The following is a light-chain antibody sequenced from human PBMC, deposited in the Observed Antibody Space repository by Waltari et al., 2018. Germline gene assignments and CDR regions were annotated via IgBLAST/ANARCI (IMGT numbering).Light chain of an antibody. CDR3: QVWDSSGDLLVI. CDR2: DDS. J-gene: IGLJ2*01. CDR1: NLEAQS. Sequence: SYVLTQPHSVSVAPGQTARITCGGDNLEAQSVHWYQQKPGQAPVVVVFDDSARPSGIPERFSGANSGNTATLTISRVEGGDEADYFCQVWDSSGDLLVIFGGGTKLTVL. V-gene: IGLV3-21*02.